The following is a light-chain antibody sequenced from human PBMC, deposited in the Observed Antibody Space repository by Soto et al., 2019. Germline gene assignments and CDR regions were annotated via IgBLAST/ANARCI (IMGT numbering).Light chain of an antibody. CDR3: MSYVGSNIFV. CDR2: EVT. CDR1: SGDVGGYYY. Sequence: QSALTQPPSASGSPGQSVTISCTGTSGDVGGYYYVSWYQHHPGKVPKLIIYEVTKRPSGVPDRFSGSKSGNTASLTVSGLQAEDEADYYCMSYVGSNIFVFGPGTKLTVL. J-gene: IGLJ1*01. V-gene: IGLV2-8*01.